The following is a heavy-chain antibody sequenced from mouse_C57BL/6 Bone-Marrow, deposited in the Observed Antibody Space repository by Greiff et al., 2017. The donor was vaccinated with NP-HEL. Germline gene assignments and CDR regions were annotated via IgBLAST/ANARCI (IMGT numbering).Heavy chain of an antibody. J-gene: IGHJ3*01. CDR1: GYTFTDYE. Sequence: VQLQQSGAELVRPGASVTLSCKASGYTFTDYEMHWVKQTPVHGLEWIGAIDPETGGTAYNQKFKGKAILTADKSSSTAYMELRSLTSEDSAVYYCTRYSYYDYDAYWGQGTLVTVSA. CDR3: TRYSYYDYDAY. CDR2: IDPETGGT. D-gene: IGHD2-4*01. V-gene: IGHV1-15*01.